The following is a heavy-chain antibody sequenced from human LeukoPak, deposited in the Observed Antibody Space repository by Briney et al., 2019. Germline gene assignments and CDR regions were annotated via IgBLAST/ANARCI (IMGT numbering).Heavy chain of an antibody. J-gene: IGHJ4*02. CDR2: IIPIFGTA. D-gene: IGHD2-2*01. CDR3: ARGCSSTSCYIH. CDR1: GGTFSSYA. Sequence: SVKVSCKASGGTFSSYAISWVRQAPGQGLEWMGGIIPIFGTANYAQKFQGRDTITADESTSTAYMELSSLRSEDTAVYYCARGCSSTSCYIHWGQGTLVTVSS. V-gene: IGHV1-69*01.